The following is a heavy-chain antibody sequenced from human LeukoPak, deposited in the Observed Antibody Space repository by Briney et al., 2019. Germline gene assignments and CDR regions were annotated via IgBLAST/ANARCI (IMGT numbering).Heavy chain of an antibody. V-gene: IGHV4-34*01. J-gene: IGHJ4*02. CDR2: INHSGST. D-gene: IGHD3-10*01. CDR1: AGSFSGYY. CDR3: ARLYGSGSSY. Sequence: SETLSLTCAVYAGSFSGYYWSLIRQPPGKGLEWIGEINHSGSTNYNPSLKSRVTISVDTSKNQFSLKLSSVTAADTAVYYCARLYGSGSSYWGQGTLVTVSS.